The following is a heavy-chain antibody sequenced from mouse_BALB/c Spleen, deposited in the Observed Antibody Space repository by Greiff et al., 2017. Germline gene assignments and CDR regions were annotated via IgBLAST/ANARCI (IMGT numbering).Heavy chain of an antibody. CDR3: ARKEDGYDAMDY. CDR2: IWSGGST. V-gene: IGHV2-4-1*01. Sequence: QVQLQQSGPGLVQPSQSLSITCTVSGFSLTSYGVHWVRQSPGKGLEWLGVIWSGGSTDYNAAFIYRLSISKDNSKSQVFFIMNSRQADDTAIDYCARKEDGYDAMDYWGQGTSVTVSS. D-gene: IGHD2-3*01. CDR1: GFSLTSYG. J-gene: IGHJ4*01.